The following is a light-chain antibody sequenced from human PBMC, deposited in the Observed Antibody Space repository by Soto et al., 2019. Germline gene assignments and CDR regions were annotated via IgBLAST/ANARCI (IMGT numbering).Light chain of an antibody. J-gene: IGKJ3*01. CDR2: KAS. V-gene: IGKV1-5*03. Sequence: DIQMTQSPSTLSASVGDRVVIACRASQSVSSWLAWYQQKPGKAPNLLIYKASTLENGVPSRFSGSGSGTEFTLTISSLQPDDFATYYCQHYNSYSRVTFGPGTKLDIK. CDR1: QSVSSW. CDR3: QHYNSYSRVT.